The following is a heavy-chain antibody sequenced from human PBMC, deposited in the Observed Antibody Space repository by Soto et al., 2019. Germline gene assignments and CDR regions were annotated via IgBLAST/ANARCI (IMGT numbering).Heavy chain of an antibody. D-gene: IGHD1-26*01. CDR1: GYTVTSYA. CDR2: INAVTGNT. V-gene: IGHV1-3*01. CDR3: ARDVGATGD. Sequence: QVQLVQSGAEVKKPGASVKVSCTASGYTVTSYAMHWVRQAPGQRLEWRGGINAVTGNTKYSQKFQGRVTITRDTSASTAYMELSSLRSEDTDVYYCARDVGATGDWGQGTLVTVSS. J-gene: IGHJ4*02.